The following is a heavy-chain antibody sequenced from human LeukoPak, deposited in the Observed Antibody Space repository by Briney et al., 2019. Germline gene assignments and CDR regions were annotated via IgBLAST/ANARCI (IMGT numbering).Heavy chain of an antibody. CDR3: MRDWVDYRDDY. D-gene: IGHD4-11*01. V-gene: IGHV1-2*02. Sequence: ASVKASCKTSGFTFTGYYIHWVRQAPGQRPEWMEWINPSSGGTDYAQKFQGRVVMTRDTSINTVYMELGSLTSNDSAVYYCMRDWVDYRDDYWGQGTLVTVSS. J-gene: IGHJ4*02. CDR1: GFTFTGYY. CDR2: INPSSGGT.